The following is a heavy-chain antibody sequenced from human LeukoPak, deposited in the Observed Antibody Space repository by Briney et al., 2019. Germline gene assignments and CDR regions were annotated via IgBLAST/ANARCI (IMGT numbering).Heavy chain of an antibody. D-gene: IGHD6-13*01. J-gene: IGHJ5*02. CDR1: GGSISSGDYY. Sequence: SQTLSLTCTVSGGSISSGDYYWSWIRQPPGKGLEWIGYIYYSGSTYYNPSLKSRVTISVDKSKNQFSLKLSSVTAADTAVYYCARRGRAAAGNWFDPWGQGTLVTVSS. CDR3: ARRGRAAAGNWFDP. V-gene: IGHV4-30-4*01. CDR2: IYYSGST.